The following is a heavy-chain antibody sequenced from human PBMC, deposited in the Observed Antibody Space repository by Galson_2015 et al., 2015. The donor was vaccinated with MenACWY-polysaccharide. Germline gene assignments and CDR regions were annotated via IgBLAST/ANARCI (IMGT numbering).Heavy chain of an antibody. J-gene: IGHJ4*01. CDR1: GYTFTSYD. D-gene: IGHD3-22*01. CDR2: MNPNSGNT. V-gene: IGHV1-8*01. CDR3: AIPYYYDSSGYYPDY. Sequence: SVKVSCKASGYTFTSYDINWVRQATGQGLEWMGWMNPNSGNTGYAQKFQGRVTMTRNTSISTAYMELSSLRSEDTAVYYCAIPYYYDSSGYYPDYWRPGTLATLSS.